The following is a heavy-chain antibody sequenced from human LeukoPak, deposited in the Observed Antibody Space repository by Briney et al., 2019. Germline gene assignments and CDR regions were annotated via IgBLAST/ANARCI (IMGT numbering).Heavy chain of an antibody. CDR2: IRHDGSNK. J-gene: IGHJ4*02. CDR3: ARVQQYDKFDY. Sequence: HPGGSLRLSCAASGFTFSSYAMHWVRQAPGKGLEWVAVIRHDGSNKYYADSVKGRFTISRDNSKNSLYLQMNSLRAEDTAFYYCARVQQYDKFDYWGQGTLVTVSS. D-gene: IGHD3-22*01. V-gene: IGHV3-33*01. CDR1: GFTFSSYA.